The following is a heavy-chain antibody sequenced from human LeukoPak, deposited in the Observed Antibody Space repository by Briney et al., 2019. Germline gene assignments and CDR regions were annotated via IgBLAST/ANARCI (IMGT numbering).Heavy chain of an antibody. J-gene: IGHJ4*02. Sequence: GASVKVSCKASGYTFTGYYMHWVRQAPGQGLEWMGWINPNGGGTSYAQKFQGRVTMTRDTSISTAYMELSRLRSDDTAVYYCARAFLYYYDSSGWTFDYWGQGTLVTVSS. CDR2: INPNGGGT. CDR1: GYTFTGYY. D-gene: IGHD3-22*01. V-gene: IGHV1-2*02. CDR3: ARAFLYYYDSSGWTFDY.